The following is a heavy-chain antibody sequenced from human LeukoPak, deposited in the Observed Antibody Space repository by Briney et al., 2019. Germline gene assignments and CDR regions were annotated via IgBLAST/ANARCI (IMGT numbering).Heavy chain of an antibody. D-gene: IGHD2-21*02. CDR3: ARLFSSYCGGDCYYNWFDP. V-gene: IGHV4-59*08. Sequence: SETLSLTCTVSDGSISSYYWSWIRQPPGKGLEWIGYIYYSGSTNYNPSLKSRVTISVDTSKNQFSLKLSSVTAADTAVYYCARLFSSYCGGDCYYNWFDPWGQGTLVTVSS. J-gene: IGHJ5*02. CDR2: IYYSGST. CDR1: DGSISSYY.